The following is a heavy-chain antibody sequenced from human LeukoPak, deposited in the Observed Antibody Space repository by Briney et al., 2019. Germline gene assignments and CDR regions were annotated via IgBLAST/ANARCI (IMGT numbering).Heavy chain of an antibody. D-gene: IGHD3-3*01. J-gene: IGHJ4*02. CDR1: GFSFTKYA. CDR2: VIGSSGAT. CDR3: AKGAYDFLEIAYFDY. V-gene: IGHV3-23*01. Sequence: LSGGSLRLSCAASGFSFTKYAMNWVRQAPGKGLEGVAVVIGSSGATDYADSVKGRFTISRDNSKNTLFLQMNSLRAEDTAIYYCAKGAYDFLEIAYFDYWGQGALVTVSS.